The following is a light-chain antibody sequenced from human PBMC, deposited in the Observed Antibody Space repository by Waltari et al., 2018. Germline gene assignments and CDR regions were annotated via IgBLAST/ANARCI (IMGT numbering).Light chain of an antibody. Sequence: DIQMTQSPSTLSASAGDRVTITCRASQSISNWLAWFQQKPGRAPKLLIYQASSLESGVPSRFGGSGSGTEFTLTIRSLQPDDFATYYCQQYNSFPWTFGQGTKVEIK. V-gene: IGKV1-5*03. CDR1: QSISNW. J-gene: IGKJ1*01. CDR2: QAS. CDR3: QQYNSFPWT.